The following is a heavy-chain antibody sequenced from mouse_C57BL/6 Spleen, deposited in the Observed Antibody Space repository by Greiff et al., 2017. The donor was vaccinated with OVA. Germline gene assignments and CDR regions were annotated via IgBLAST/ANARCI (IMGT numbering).Heavy chain of an antibody. CDR1: GYTFTSYW. CDR3: ARKGNPYAMDY. V-gene: IGHV1-69*01. Sequence: VQLQQPGAELVMPGASVKLSCKASGYTFTSYWMHWVKQRPGQGLEWIGEIDPSDSYTNYNQKFKGKSTLTVDKSSSTAYMQLSSLTSEDSAVYYCARKGNPYAMDYWGQGTSVTVPS. J-gene: IGHJ4*01. D-gene: IGHD2-1*01. CDR2: IDPSDSYT.